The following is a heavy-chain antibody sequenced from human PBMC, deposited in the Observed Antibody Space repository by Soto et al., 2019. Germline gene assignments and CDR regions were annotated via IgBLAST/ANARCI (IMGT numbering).Heavy chain of an antibody. D-gene: IGHD6-13*01. CDR2: IYASGGT. J-gene: IGHJ6*02. V-gene: IGHV4-4*07. CDR1: GGSIGTYY. Sequence: NPSETLSLTCTVSGGSIGTYYWSWIRQPAGKGLEWIGRIYASGGTNYNPSPKSRVTMSVDTSKKQFSLKLSSVTAADTAVYYCARGAAAGADYGMDVWGQGTTVTVSS. CDR3: ARGAAAGADYGMDV.